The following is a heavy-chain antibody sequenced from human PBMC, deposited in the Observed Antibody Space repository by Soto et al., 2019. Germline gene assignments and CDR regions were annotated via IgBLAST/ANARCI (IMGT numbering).Heavy chain of an antibody. V-gene: IGHV3-30*18. Sequence: VGSLRLSCAASGFTFSSYGMHWVRQAPGKGLEWVAVISYDGSNKYYADSVKGRFTISRDNSKNTLYLQMNSLRAEDTAVYYCAKEEAFDYWGQGTLVTVSS. CDR1: GFTFSSYG. CDR2: ISYDGSNK. CDR3: AKEEAFDY. J-gene: IGHJ4*02.